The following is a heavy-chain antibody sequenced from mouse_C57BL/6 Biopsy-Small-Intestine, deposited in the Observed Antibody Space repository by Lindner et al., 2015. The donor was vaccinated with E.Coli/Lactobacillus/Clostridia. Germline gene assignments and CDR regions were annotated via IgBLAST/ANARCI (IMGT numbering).Heavy chain of an antibody. CDR3: ARDYGSSSYYFDY. D-gene: IGHD1-1*01. Sequence: VQLQESGPELVKPGASVKMSCKASGYTFTDYYMHWVKQSHGKSLEWIGYIFPNNGANGYNQKFKGKPTLTVDKSSSTAYMELRSLTSEDSAVYYCARDYGSSSYYFDYWGQGTTLTVSS. CDR2: IFPNNGAN. V-gene: IGHV1-34*01. J-gene: IGHJ2*01. CDR1: GYTFTDYY.